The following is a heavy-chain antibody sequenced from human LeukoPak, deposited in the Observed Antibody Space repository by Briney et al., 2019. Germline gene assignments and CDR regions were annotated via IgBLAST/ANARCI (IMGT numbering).Heavy chain of an antibody. D-gene: IGHD3-22*01. CDR2: IIPIFGTA. CDR1: GGTLSSYA. V-gene: IGHV1-69*13. CDR3: ARDTSGYLLGDGMDV. Sequence: ASVKVSCKASGGTLSSYAISWVRQAPGQGLEWMGGIIPIFGTANYAQKFQGRVTITADESTSTAYMELSSLRSEDTAVYYCARDTSGYLLGDGMDVWGQGTTVTVSS. J-gene: IGHJ6*02.